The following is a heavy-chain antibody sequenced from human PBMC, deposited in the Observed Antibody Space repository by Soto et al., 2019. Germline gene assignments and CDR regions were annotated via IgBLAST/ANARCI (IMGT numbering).Heavy chain of an antibody. J-gene: IGHJ5*02. V-gene: IGHV1-69*12. CDR1: GGTFSSYA. CDR3: ASDEGTDTINGHWFDP. D-gene: IGHD2-8*01. CDR2: IIPHFGTA. Sequence: QVQLVQSGAEMKKPGSSVKVSCKASGGTFSSYAISWVRQAPGQGLEWMGGIIPHFGTANYAQKSQGRVTITADDTTSTAFLDRSSVRSADTAVYYSASDEGTDTINGHWFDPWGQGTLVPVSS.